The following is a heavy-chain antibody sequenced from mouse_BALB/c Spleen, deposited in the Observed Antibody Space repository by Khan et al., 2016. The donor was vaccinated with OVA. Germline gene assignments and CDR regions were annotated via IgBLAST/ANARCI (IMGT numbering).Heavy chain of an antibody. V-gene: IGHV3-2*02. CDR2: ISYSGST. J-gene: IGHJ4*01. D-gene: IGHD2-3*01. CDR1: GYSITSDYA. Sequence: EVQLQESGPGLVKPSQSLSLTCTVTGYSITSDYAWNWIRQFPGNKLEWMGYISYSGSTNYNPALKSRNSITRDTSKNQFFLQLNSVTTEDTATYYCARDGFRYNYAMDYWGQGTSVTVSS. CDR3: ARDGFRYNYAMDY.